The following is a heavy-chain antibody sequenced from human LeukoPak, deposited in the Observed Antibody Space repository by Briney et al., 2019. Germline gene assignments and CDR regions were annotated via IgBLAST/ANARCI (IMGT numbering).Heavy chain of an antibody. CDR3: AKSAVVVITPFDY. CDR2: ISGSGGST. D-gene: IGHD3-22*01. Sequence: GGSMRLSCGASGFTFSSYAMSWVRQAPGKELEWVSAISGSGGSTYYADSVKGRFTISRDNSKNTLYLQMNSLRAEDTAVYYCAKSAVVVITPFDYWGQGTLVTVSS. J-gene: IGHJ4*02. CDR1: GFTFSSYA. V-gene: IGHV3-23*01.